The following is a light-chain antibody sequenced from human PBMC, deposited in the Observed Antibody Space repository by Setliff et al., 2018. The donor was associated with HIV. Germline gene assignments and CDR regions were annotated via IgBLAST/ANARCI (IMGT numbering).Light chain of an antibody. Sequence: QSVLAQPPSASGSPGQSVTISCTGTSSDVGNYNQVSWYQQYPGEAPRLIIFEVNERPSWISDRFSASKSGNTASLTISTLQAEDEADYHCCSYAGGNTFIFGTGTKVTVL. CDR1: SSDVGNYNQ. CDR2: EVN. V-gene: IGLV2-8*01. J-gene: IGLJ1*01. CDR3: CSYAGGNTFI.